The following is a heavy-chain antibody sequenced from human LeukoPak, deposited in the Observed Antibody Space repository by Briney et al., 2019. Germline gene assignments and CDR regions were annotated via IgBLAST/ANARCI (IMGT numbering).Heavy chain of an antibody. CDR1: GFTFSSYG. CDR2: IWYDGSTQ. CDR3: AKGSIAAAGRGQDRLDP. Sequence: GGSLRLSCAASGFTFSSYGMHWVRQAPGKGLDWVAVIWYDGSTQYYADSVKGRFTISRDNSKSTLYLQLNSLRAEDTAVYYCAKGSIAAAGRGQDRLDPWGQGTLVTVSS. J-gene: IGHJ5*02. D-gene: IGHD6-13*01. V-gene: IGHV3-33*06.